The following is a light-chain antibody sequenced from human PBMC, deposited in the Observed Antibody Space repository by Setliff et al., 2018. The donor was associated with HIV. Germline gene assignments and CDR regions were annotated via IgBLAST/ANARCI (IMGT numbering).Light chain of an antibody. J-gene: IGLJ1*01. V-gene: IGLV2-8*01. CDR2: NVN. CDR3: HSKRSSSTPYV. CDR1: SSDVGGYNY. Sequence: QSALTQPPSASGSPGQTVTIFCTGTSSDVGGYNYVSWYQQHPGKAPKLMIYNVNERPSGVSNRFSGSKSGNTASLTISGLQAEDEADYYCHSKRSSSTPYVFGTGTKV.